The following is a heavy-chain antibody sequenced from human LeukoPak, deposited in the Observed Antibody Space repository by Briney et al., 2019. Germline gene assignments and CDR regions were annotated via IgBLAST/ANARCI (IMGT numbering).Heavy chain of an antibody. CDR1: GFTVSSNY. CDR2: IYSGGST. Sequence: PGGSLRLSCAASGFTVSSNYMSWVRQAPGKGLEWVSVIYSGGSTCYADSVKGRFTISRDNSKNTLYLQMNSLRAEDTAVYYCARESFDILTGYLDYWGQGTLVTVSS. D-gene: IGHD3-9*01. CDR3: ARESFDILTGYLDY. J-gene: IGHJ4*02. V-gene: IGHV3-53*01.